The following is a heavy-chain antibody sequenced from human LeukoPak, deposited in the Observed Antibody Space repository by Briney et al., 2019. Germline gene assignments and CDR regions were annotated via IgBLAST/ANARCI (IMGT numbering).Heavy chain of an antibody. CDR1: GGSTSSYY. CDR2: IYYSGST. V-gene: IGHV4-59*01. Sequence: SETLSLTCTVSGGSTSSYYWSWIRQPPGKGLEWIGYIYYSGSTNYNPSLKSRVTISVDTSKNQFSLKLSSVTAADTAVYYCARDRPDYDILTGYYNVLDAFDIWGQGTMVTVSS. J-gene: IGHJ3*02. D-gene: IGHD3-9*01. CDR3: ARDRPDYDILTGYYNVLDAFDI.